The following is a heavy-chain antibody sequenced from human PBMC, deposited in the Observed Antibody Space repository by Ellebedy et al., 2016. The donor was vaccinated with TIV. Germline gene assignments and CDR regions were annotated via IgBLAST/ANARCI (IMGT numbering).Heavy chain of an antibody. CDR3: AREYKKWVAVATTFFDY. CDR2: IIPILGIA. CDR1: GGTFSSYG. D-gene: IGHD5-24*01. J-gene: IGHJ4*02. Sequence: ASVKVSXXASGGTFSSYGVNWVRQAPGQGLEWMGRIIPILGIASYARKFQGRVSITADKSTNTAYMELSSLRSEDTAVYYCAREYKKWVAVATTFFDYWGQGTLVTVSS. V-gene: IGHV1-69*04.